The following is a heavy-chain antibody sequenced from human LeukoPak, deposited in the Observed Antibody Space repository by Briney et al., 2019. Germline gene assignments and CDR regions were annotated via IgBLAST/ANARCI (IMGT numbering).Heavy chain of an antibody. D-gene: IGHD6-19*01. CDR2: TYYRSKWYN. CDR3: ARTIGGAGTVGGFYY. Sequence: SQTLSLTCAISGDSVSSDSAAWNWIRHSPLTGLEWLGRTYYRSKWYNDYAVSVKSRVTINPDTSKNQFSLQLNSVTPEDTAVYYCARTIGGAGTVGGFYYWGQGTLVTVSS. CDR1: GDSVSSDSAA. J-gene: IGHJ4*02. V-gene: IGHV6-1*01.